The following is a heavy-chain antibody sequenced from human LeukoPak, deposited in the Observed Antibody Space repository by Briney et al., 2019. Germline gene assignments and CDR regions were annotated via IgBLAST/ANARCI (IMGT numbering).Heavy chain of an antibody. CDR3: ARDESITGTTGSDY. J-gene: IGHJ4*02. V-gene: IGHV3-9*01. CDR2: ISWNSGSI. CDR1: GFTFDDYA. D-gene: IGHD1-7*01. Sequence: GGSLRLSCAASGFTFDDYAMHWVRQAPGKGLEWVSGISWNSGSIGYADSVKGRFTISRDNAKNSLYLQMNSLRAEDTAVYYCARDESITGTTGSDYWGQGTLVTVSS.